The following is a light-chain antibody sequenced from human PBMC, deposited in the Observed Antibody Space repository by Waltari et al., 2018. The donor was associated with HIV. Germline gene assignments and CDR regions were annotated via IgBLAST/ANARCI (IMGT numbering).Light chain of an antibody. J-gene: IGLJ3*02. CDR3: ASWDDKLDGWV. Sequence: QSLLPQPPSASGTPGQRVTISCSGSSSNTGSNTVTWHQQLPGSAPRALIYNNDQRPSGVPDRFSVSKSGTSASLAISGLQSEDQGDYYCASWDDKLDGWVFGGGTRLTVL. CDR1: SSNTGSNT. V-gene: IGLV1-44*01. CDR2: NND.